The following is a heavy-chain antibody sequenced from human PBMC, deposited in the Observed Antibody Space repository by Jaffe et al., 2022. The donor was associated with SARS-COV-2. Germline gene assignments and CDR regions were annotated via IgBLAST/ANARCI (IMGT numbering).Heavy chain of an antibody. CDR1: GYTFTSYG. Sequence: QVQLVQSGAEVKKPGASVKVSCKASGYTFTSYGISWVRQAPGQGLEWMGWISAYNGNTNYAQKLQGRVTMTTDTSTSTAYMELRSLRSDDTAVYYCARDISTYYDFWSGSHFDYWGQGTLVTVSS. CDR3: ARDISTYYDFWSGSHFDY. J-gene: IGHJ4*02. D-gene: IGHD3-3*01. V-gene: IGHV1-18*01. CDR2: ISAYNGNT.